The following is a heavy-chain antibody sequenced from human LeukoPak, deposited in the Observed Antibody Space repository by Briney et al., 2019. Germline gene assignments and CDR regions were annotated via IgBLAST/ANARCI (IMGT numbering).Heavy chain of an antibody. CDR3: AKLGSRSYPT. CDR1: GFTFSSYA. CDR2: ISYDGSDT. D-gene: IGHD3-10*01. J-gene: IGHJ5*02. V-gene: IGHV3-30*18. Sequence: TGGSLRLSCTASGFTFSSYAMSWVRQAPGKGLEWVALISYDGSDTNYANSVRGRFTISRDNSKNTLYVQMNSLRAEDTAVYYCAKLGSRSYPTWGQGTLVIVSS.